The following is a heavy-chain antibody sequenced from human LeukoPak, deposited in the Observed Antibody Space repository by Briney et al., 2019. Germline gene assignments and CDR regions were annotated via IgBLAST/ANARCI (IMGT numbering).Heavy chain of an antibody. CDR3: ARGPDILIGVAYEN. V-gene: IGHV3-7*05. Sequence: PGGSLRLSCAASGFTFSSDWMSWVRQAPGKGLEWVAKINQDGSTKYYVDSVKGRFTISRDNAQNSLYLQMNSLTAEDTALYYCARGPDILIGVAYENWGQGEMVTVST. CDR2: INQDGSTK. D-gene: IGHD3-9*01. J-gene: IGHJ3*02. CDR1: GFTFSSDW.